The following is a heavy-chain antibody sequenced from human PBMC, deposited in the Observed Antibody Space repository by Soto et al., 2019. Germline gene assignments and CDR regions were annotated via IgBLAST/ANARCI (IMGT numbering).Heavy chain of an antibody. CDR3: ARDGVGAKVFDI. Sequence: QVQLVQSGAEVKKPGASVKVSCKASGYTFTSYYMHWVRQAPGQGLEWMGISNPSGGSTSYAQKVQGRVTMTRDTSTSTVYMELSSLRSEYTAVYYCARDGVGAKVFDIWGQGTMVTVSS. CDR1: GYTFTSYY. D-gene: IGHD1-26*01. J-gene: IGHJ3*02. V-gene: IGHV1-46*01. CDR2: SNPSGGST.